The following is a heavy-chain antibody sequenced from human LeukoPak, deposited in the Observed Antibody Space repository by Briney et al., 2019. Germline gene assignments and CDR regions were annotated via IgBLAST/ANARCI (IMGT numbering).Heavy chain of an antibody. V-gene: IGHV3-23*01. Sequence: PGGSLRLSCAASGFSFRTYGMSWVRQAPGKRLEWVSGISGSGGSTYYADSVKGRFTISRDNSKNTLYLQMNSLRAEDTAVYYCAQFPGGDYPDYWGQGTLVTVSS. CDR3: AQFPGGDYPDY. CDR2: ISGSGGST. CDR1: GFSFRTYG. J-gene: IGHJ4*02. D-gene: IGHD4-17*01.